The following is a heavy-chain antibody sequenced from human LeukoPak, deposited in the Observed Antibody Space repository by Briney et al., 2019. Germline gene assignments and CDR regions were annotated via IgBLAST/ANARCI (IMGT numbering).Heavy chain of an antibody. D-gene: IGHD3-10*01. CDR2: IIPVIGIP. Sequence: SVKVSCTTSGGSLSSHSINWVRQAPGQGFEWMGRIIPVIGIPKYAERFRDRVTITADRSTQTVYMELSSLRSDDTALYYCARDYVSTHYRDDKQGVFDDWGQGTLVTVSS. V-gene: IGHV1-69*04. CDR1: GGSLSSHS. J-gene: IGHJ4*02. CDR3: ARDYVSTHYRDDKQGVFDD.